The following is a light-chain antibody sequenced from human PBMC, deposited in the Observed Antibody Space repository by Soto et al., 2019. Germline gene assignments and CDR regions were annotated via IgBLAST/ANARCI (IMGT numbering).Light chain of an antibody. CDR3: QQYENLPT. CDR1: QNINNY. V-gene: IGKV1-33*01. Sequence: DIQMTQSPSSLSASVRDRVTITCRASQNINNYLNWYQHKPGRAPKLLIYDASNLEAGVPSRFRGSGSGTDFTFTISRLQPEDIATYYCQQYENLPTFGQGTRLEIK. CDR2: DAS. J-gene: IGKJ5*01.